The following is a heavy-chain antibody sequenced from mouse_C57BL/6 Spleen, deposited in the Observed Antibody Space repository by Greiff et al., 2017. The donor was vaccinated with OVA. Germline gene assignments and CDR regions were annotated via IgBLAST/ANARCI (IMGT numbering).Heavy chain of an antibody. CDR3: ASAHYGSSPFAY. D-gene: IGHD1-1*01. V-gene: IGHV2-6*01. J-gene: IGHJ3*01. Sequence: VNLVESGPGLVAPSQSLSITCTVSGFSLTSYGVDWVRQSPGKGLEWLGVIWGVGSTNYNSALKSRLSISKDNSKSQVFLKMNSLQTDDTAMYYCASAHYGSSPFAYWGQGTLVTVSA. CDR1: GFSLTSYG. CDR2: IWGVGST.